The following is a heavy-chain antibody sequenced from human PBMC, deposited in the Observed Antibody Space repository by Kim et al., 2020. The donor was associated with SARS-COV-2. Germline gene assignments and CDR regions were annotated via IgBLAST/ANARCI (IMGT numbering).Heavy chain of an antibody. V-gene: IGHV4-59*01. CDR2: IYYSGST. J-gene: IGHJ3*01. D-gene: IGHD3-10*01. Sequence: SETLSLTCTVSGGSISSYYWSWIRQPPGMGLEWIGYIYYSGSTNYNPSLKSRVTISIDTSKNQFSLKLSSVTAADTAVYYCARMPVSFSYYNSGSMRAFDLWGQGTMVTVSS. CDR1: GGSISSYY. CDR3: ARMPVSFSYYNSGSMRAFDL.